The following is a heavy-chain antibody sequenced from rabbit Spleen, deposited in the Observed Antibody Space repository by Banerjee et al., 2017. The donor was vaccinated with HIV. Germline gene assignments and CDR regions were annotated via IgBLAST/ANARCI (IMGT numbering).Heavy chain of an antibody. CDR2: IDPVFGIT. CDR3: VRESAYYFNL. CDR1: GFTLSSYY. J-gene: IGHJ4*01. V-gene: IGHV1S7*01. Sequence: QLVESGGGLVQPGGSLKLSCKASGFTLSSYYMNWVRQAPGKGLEWIGYIDPVFGITYYANWVNGRFSISRENAQNTLYLQLNSLTAADTATYFCVRESAYYFNLWGPGTLVTVS.